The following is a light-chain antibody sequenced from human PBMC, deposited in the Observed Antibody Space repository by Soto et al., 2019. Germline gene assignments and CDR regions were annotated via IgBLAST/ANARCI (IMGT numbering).Light chain of an antibody. J-gene: IGLJ1*01. CDR2: YDD. CDR3: AAWDDSMGGHV. CDR1: SSNIGNNG. Sequence: QSVLTQPPSVSDAPRHRVTILCSGNSSNIGNNGVSWYQQLPGKAPKLLIHYDDILPSGVSDRFSGSKSGTSATLAISGLQFENEAAYYWAAWDDSMGGHVFGTGTKVTVL. V-gene: IGLV1-36*01.